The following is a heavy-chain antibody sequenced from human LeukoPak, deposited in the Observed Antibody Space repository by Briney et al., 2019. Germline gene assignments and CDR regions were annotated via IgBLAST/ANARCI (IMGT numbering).Heavy chain of an antibody. V-gene: IGHV1-46*01. J-gene: IGHJ5*02. CDR3: ARTTLLFAELEFDP. Sequence: ASVKVSCKASGYTLTSYYMHWVRQAPGQRLEWMGIINPSDGKIDYSQKFQGRVTMSRDISTSTVYMELSSLRSEDTAVYYCARTTLLFAELEFDPRGQGTLVTVSS. CDR1: GYTLTSYY. CDR2: INPSDGKI. D-gene: IGHD3-10*01.